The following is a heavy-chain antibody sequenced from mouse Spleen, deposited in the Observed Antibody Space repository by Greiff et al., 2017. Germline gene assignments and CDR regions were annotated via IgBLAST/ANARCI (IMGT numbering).Heavy chain of an antibody. CDR3: ARIYDGTYWYFDV. Sequence: EVQLQESGGGLVKPGGSLKLSCAASGFTFSDYGMHWVRQAPEKGLEWVAYISSGSSTIYYADTVKGRFTISRDNAKNTLFLQMTSLRSEDTAMYYCARIYDGTYWYFDVWGAGTTVTVSS. J-gene: IGHJ1*01. CDR1: GFTFSDYG. D-gene: IGHD2-3*01. V-gene: IGHV5-17*01. CDR2: ISSGSSTI.